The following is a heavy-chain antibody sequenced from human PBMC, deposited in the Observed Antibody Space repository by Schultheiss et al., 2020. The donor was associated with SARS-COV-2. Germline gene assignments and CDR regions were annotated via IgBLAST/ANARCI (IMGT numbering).Heavy chain of an antibody. D-gene: IGHD6-19*01. CDR3: AKIKAVADY. CDR1: GFTFSSYE. CDR2: ISSSGSTI. Sequence: GGSLRLSCAASGFTFSSYEMNWVRQAPGKGLEWVSYISSSGSTIYYADSVKGRFTISRDNSKNTLYLQMNSLRAEDTAVYYCAKIKAVADYWGQGTLVTVSS. J-gene: IGHJ4*02. V-gene: IGHV3-48*03.